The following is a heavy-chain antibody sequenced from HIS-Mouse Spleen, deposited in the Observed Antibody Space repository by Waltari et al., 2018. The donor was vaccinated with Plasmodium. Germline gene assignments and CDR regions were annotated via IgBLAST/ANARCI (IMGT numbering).Heavy chain of an antibody. CDR1: GGSISSSSHY. Sequence: QLQLQESGPGLVKPSETLSLTCTVSGGSISSSSHYWGWIRQHPGKGLEWIGSIYYSGSTYYNPSLKSRVTISVDTSKNQFSLKLSSVTAADTAVYYCARRGGSYYYFDYWGQGTLVTVSS. J-gene: IGHJ4*02. D-gene: IGHD1-26*01. V-gene: IGHV4-39*01. CDR2: IYYSGST. CDR3: ARRGGSYYYFDY.